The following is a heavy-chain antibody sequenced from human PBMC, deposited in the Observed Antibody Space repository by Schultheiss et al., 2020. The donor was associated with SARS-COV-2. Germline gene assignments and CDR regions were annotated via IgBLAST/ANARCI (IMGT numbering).Heavy chain of an antibody. Sequence: GGSLRLSCAASGFTFSSYGMHWVRQAPGKGLEWVAVISYDGSNKYYADSVKGRFTISRDNSKNTLYLQMGSLRAEDMAVYYCARDRSIAVAGYHDAFDIWGQGTMVTVSS. V-gene: IGHV3-30*03. D-gene: IGHD6-19*01. J-gene: IGHJ3*02. CDR2: ISYDGSNK. CDR3: ARDRSIAVAGYHDAFDI. CDR1: GFTFSSYG.